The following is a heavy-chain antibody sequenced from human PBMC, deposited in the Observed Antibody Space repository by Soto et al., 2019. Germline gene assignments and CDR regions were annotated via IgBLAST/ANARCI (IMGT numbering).Heavy chain of an antibody. CDR3: AKDPSPMWEPSCCFDY. CDR2: ISGSGGST. D-gene: IGHD1-26*01. J-gene: IGHJ4*02. Sequence: EVQLLESGGGLVQPGGSLRLSCAASGFTFSSYAMSWVRQAPGKGLEWVSAISGSGGSTYYADSVKGRFTISRDNSKNTLYLQMNSLRAEDTAVYYCAKDPSPMWEPSCCFDYWGQGTLVTVSS. CDR1: GFTFSSYA. V-gene: IGHV3-23*01.